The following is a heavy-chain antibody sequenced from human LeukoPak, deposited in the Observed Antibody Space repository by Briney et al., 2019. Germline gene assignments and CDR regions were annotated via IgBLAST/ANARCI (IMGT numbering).Heavy chain of an antibody. CDR2: ISAGADST. J-gene: IGHJ5*01. Sequence: GGSLRLSCAASAFSFSTYAFCWVRQAPAKGMEWVSAISAGADSTYYADSVQGPFTISRDNSKNTLYLQMSGLRAEDTAVYFCARGAYGDYDSWGQGTLVTVSS. CDR3: ARGAYGDYDS. V-gene: IGHV3-23*01. CDR1: AFSFSTYA. D-gene: IGHD4-17*01.